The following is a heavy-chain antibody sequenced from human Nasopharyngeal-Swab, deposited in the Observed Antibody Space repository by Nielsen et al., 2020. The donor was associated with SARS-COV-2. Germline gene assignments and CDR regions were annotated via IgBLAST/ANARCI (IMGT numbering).Heavy chain of an antibody. CDR2: ISDDGSHK. Sequence: GGSLRLSCAASGFIFKKYDMYWVRQAPGKGLDWVAVISDDGSHKYYADSVKGRFTVSRDNTKNTMYLQMYSLRPEDTAVYYCARGDEKLLWLGERRSGLDNWGQGTLVTVSS. CDR1: GFIFKKYD. D-gene: IGHD3-10*01. V-gene: IGHV3-30*03. CDR3: ARGDEKLLWLGERRSGLDN. J-gene: IGHJ4*02.